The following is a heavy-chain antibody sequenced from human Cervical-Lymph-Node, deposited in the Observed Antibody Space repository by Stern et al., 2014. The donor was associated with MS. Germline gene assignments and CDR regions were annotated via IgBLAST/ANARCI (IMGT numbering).Heavy chain of an antibody. CDR1: GFTFSDAW. CDR3: ATDRWSVAGTFPGFDS. V-gene: IGHV3-15*01. D-gene: IGHD6-19*01. J-gene: IGHJ4*02. CDR2: VKSKTDGGTT. Sequence: EVQLVESGGGLVKPGGALRLSCAASGFTFSDAWMNWVRQAPGKGLEWVGRVKSKTDGGTTDYAAPVKGRFTISRDDSKNTLYLQMNSLKTEDTAVYYCATDRWSVAGTFPGFDSWGQGTLVTVSS.